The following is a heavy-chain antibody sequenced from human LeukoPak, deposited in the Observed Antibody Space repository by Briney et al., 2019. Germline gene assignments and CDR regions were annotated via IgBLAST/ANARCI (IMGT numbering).Heavy chain of an antibody. CDR2: IFHSGST. J-gene: IGHJ4*02. V-gene: IGHV4-4*02. Sequence: SGTLSLTCAVSGGSISGSNWWSWVRQPPGKGLEWIGEIFHSGSTNYSPSLKSRVTISIDKSKNQFSLKLTSVTVADMAVYYCASRLRHLLGYWGQGNLVTVSS. D-gene: IGHD3-16*01. CDR1: GGSISGSNW. CDR3: ASRLRHLLGY.